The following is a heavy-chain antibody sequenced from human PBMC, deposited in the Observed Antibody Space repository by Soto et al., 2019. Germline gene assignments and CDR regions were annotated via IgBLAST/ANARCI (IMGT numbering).Heavy chain of an antibody. J-gene: IGHJ4*02. D-gene: IGHD6-13*01. CDR3: ARGPFYSSSWYDY. V-gene: IGHV3-74*01. Sequence: PGGSLRLSCVVSGFTFSHHLMHWVRQAPGKGLVWVSRINSDGSMTGFADSVKGRFTISRDNTQNTVFLHMNSLRAEDTAVYFCARGPFYSSSWYDYWGQGTLVTVSS. CDR1: GFTFSHHL. CDR2: INSDGSMT.